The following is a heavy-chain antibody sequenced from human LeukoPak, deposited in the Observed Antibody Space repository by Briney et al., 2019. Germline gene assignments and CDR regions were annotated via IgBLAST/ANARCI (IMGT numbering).Heavy chain of an antibody. V-gene: IGHV4-61*03. CDR2: IYYTGKT. CDR1: GDFVSNGNYY. Sequence: PSETLSLTCIVSGDFVSNGNYYWSWLRQPPGKALEWIGYIYYTGKTYYNPSLEGRVTILVDTSRNHFSVKLSSVTAADTAVYYCARSQNYYGSGDYWSQGTLVTVSS. CDR3: ARSQNYYGSGDY. J-gene: IGHJ4*02. D-gene: IGHD3-10*01.